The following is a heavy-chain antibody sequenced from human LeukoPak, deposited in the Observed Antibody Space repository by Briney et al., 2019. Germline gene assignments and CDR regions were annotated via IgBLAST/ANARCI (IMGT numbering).Heavy chain of an antibody. CDR1: GFTFTAYY. Sequence: ASVKVSCKASGFTFTAYYVYWVRQAPGQGLEWMGWINPNSGGTSYAQQFQGRVTMTRDTSVSTAYMELSRLRSDDTAVYYCARGANWAFDIWGQGTMVTVSS. V-gene: IGHV1-2*02. D-gene: IGHD2-8*01. CDR2: INPNSGGT. CDR3: ARGANWAFDI. J-gene: IGHJ3*02.